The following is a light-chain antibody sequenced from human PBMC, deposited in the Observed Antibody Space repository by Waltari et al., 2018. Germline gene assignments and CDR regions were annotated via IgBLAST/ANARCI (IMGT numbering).Light chain of an antibody. Sequence: QSVLTQPPSASGTPGQRVSLSCSGSSSNIGSNSVNWYQQLPGTAPKLLIYSDYQRPSGVPDRFSGSKSGTSASLAISWLQSEDEADYYCAAWDYSLNAVIFGGGTKLTVL. CDR3: AAWDYSLNAVI. CDR2: SDY. CDR1: SSNIGSNS. J-gene: IGLJ2*01. V-gene: IGLV1-44*01.